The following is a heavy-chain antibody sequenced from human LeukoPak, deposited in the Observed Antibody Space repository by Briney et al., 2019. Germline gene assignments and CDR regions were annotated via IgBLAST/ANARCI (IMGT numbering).Heavy chain of an antibody. CDR1: GGTFSSYA. D-gene: IGHD3-9*01. Sequence: ASVKVSCKASGGTFSSYAISWVRQAPGQGLEWMGRIIPILGIANYAQKFQGRVTITADKSTSTAYMELRSLRSDDTAVYYCARATYYDILTGYYPGFDYWGQGTLVTVSS. V-gene: IGHV1-69*04. CDR3: ARATYYDILTGYYPGFDY. CDR2: IIPILGIA. J-gene: IGHJ4*02.